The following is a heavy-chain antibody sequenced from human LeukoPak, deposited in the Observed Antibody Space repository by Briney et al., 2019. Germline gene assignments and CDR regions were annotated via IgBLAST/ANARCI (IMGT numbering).Heavy chain of an antibody. D-gene: IGHD3-3*01. CDR2: MNPNSGNT. J-gene: IGHJ6*02. V-gene: IGHV1-8*01. CDR1: GYTFTSYD. CDR3: ARVDYDFWSGYYTDSYYGMDV. Sequence: ASVTVSCTASGYTFTSYDINWVRQATGQGLEWMGWMNPNSGNTGYAQKFQGRVTMTRNTSISTAYMELSSLRSEDTAVYYCARVDYDFWSGYYTDSYYGMDVWGQGTTVTVSS.